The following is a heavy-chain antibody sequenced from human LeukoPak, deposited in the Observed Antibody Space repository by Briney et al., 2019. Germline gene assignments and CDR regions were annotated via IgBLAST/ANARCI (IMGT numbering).Heavy chain of an antibody. V-gene: IGHV4-34*01. CDR2: INHSGST. D-gene: IGHD6-25*01. J-gene: IGHJ4*02. CDR3: ARGRAAPAFDY. Sequence: SETLSLTCAVYGGSFSGYYWSWIRQPPGKGLEWIGEINHSGSTNYNPSLKSRVTISVDTSKNQFSLKLSSVTAADTAVYYCARGRAAPAFDYWGQGTLVTASS. CDR1: GGSFSGYY.